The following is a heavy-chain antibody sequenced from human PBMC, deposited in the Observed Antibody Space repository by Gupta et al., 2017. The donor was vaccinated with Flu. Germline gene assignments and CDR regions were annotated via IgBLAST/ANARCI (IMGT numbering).Heavy chain of an antibody. Sequence: SPSFQGHVTISADKSISTAYLQWSSLKASDTAMYYCASFSGTTGAAFDIWGQGTMVTVSS. J-gene: IGHJ3*02. CDR3: ASFSGTTGAAFDI. D-gene: IGHD4-17*01. V-gene: IGHV5-10-1*01.